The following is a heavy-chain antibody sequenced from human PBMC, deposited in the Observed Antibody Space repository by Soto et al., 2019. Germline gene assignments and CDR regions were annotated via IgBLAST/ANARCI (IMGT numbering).Heavy chain of an antibody. CDR3: AKARRVLYCTITSCNPLDY. CDR1: GSTFRSYG. V-gene: IGHV3-30*18. CDR2: ISSDGSGK. D-gene: IGHD2-2*01. J-gene: IGHJ4*02. Sequence: PGGCLRRSCAACGSTFRSYGMHWVRQAPGKVLEWVAVISSDGSGKYYADSVNCRFTISRDNSKNTVHLQMKSLRVEDTAVYYCAKARRVLYCTITSCNPLDYLGQGTLVTVSS.